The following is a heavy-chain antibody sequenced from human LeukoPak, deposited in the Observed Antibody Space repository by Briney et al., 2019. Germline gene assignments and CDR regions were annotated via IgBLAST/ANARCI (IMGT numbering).Heavy chain of an antibody. CDR2: IYYSGST. D-gene: IGHD3-9*01. Sequence: SETLSLTCTVSGGSISSYYWSWIRQPPGKGLEWIGYIYYSGSTNYNPSLKSRVTISVDTSKNQFSLKLSSVTAADTAVSYCARNYDILTGYYVLDYWGQGTLVTVSS. J-gene: IGHJ4*02. V-gene: IGHV4-59*01. CDR1: GGSISSYY. CDR3: ARNYDILTGYYVLDY.